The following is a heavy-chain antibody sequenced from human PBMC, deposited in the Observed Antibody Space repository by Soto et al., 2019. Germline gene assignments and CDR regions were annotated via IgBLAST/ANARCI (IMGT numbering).Heavy chain of an antibody. CDR3: ARDSGATHHFDY. CDR1: GGSISSGGYY. J-gene: IGHJ4*02. Sequence: SDTLSLTCTVSGGSISSGGYYWSWIRQHPGKGLEWIGYIYYSGSTYYNPSLKSRVTISVDTSKNQFSLKLSSVTAADTAVYYCARDSGATHHFDYWGQGTLVTVSS. D-gene: IGHD1-26*01. V-gene: IGHV4-31*03. CDR2: IYYSGST.